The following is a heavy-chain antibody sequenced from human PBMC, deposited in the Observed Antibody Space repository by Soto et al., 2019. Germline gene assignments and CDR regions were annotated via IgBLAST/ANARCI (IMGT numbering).Heavy chain of an antibody. V-gene: IGHV5-51*01. D-gene: IGHD2-15*01. CDR3: ARHGPRNPYCSGGSCYVAFDI. CDR1: GYSFTSYW. J-gene: IGHJ3*02. CDR2: IYPGDSDT. Sequence: GESLKISCKGSGYSFTSYWIGWVRQMPGKGLEWMGIIYPGDSDTRYSPSFQGQVTISADKSISTAYLQWSSLKASDTAMYYCARHGPRNPYCSGGSCYVAFDIWGQGTMVTVSS.